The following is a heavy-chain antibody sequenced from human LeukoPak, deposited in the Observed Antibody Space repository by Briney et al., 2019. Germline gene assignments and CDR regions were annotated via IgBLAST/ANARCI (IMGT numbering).Heavy chain of an antibody. CDR3: ALYSSGYSYYFDY. J-gene: IGHJ4*02. CDR1: GFTFSTYA. D-gene: IGHD3-22*01. CDR2: IKKDGSEK. Sequence: GGSLRLSCAASGFTFSTYAMSWVRQAPGKGLEWVANIKKDGSEKYYVDSVKGRFTISRDNAKNSLYLQMNSLRAEDTAVYYCALYSSGYSYYFDYWGQGTLVTVSS. V-gene: IGHV3-7*01.